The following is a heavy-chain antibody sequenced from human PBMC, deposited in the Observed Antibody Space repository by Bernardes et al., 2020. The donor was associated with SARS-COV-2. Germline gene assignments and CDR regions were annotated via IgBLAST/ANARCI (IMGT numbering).Heavy chain of an antibody. J-gene: IGHJ5*02. Sequence: ASVKVSCKVSGYTLTELSMHWVRQAPGKGLEWMGGFDPEDGETIYAQKFQGRVTMTEDTSTDTAYMELSSLRSEDTAVYYCATAPAVTTGHWFDPWGQGTLVTVSS. CDR2: FDPEDGET. CDR3: ATAPAVTTGHWFDP. D-gene: IGHD4-4*01. V-gene: IGHV1-24*01. CDR1: GYTLTELS.